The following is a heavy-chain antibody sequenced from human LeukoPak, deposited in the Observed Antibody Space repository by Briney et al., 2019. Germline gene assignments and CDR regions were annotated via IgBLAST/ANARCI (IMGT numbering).Heavy chain of an antibody. J-gene: IGHJ3*02. Sequence: ASVKVSCKASGYTFTSYDINWVRQATGQGLEWMGWMNPNSGNTGYAQKFQGRVTITRNTSISTAYMELSSLRSEDTAVYYCAKTIAVAGPDAFDIWGQGTMVTVSS. CDR3: AKTIAVAGPDAFDI. V-gene: IGHV1-8*03. D-gene: IGHD6-19*01. CDR1: GYTFTSYD. CDR2: MNPNSGNT.